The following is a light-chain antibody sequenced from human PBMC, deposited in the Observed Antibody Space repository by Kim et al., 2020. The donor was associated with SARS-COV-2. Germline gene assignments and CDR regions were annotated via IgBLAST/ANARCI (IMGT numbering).Light chain of an antibody. CDR3: QSYDSSNVV. V-gene: IGLV6-57*02. CDR2: EDN. Sequence: NFMLTQPHSVSASPGKTVTISCTGSSGNIASNYVQWYQQRPGSAPTTLIYEDNQRVSGVPDRFSGSIDSSSNSASLTISGLKSEDEADYYCQSYDSSNVVFGGGTQLTVL. CDR1: SGNIASNY. J-gene: IGLJ3*02.